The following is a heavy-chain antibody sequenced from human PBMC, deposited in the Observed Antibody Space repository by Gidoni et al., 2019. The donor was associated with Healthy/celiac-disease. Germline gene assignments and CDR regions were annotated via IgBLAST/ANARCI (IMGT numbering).Heavy chain of an antibody. J-gene: IGHJ3*02. V-gene: IGHV4-4*02. CDR2: IYHSGST. CDR3: ARVAGYCSSTSCPDDAFDI. D-gene: IGHD2-2*01. CDR1: GGSISSSNW. Sequence: QVQLQESGPGLVKPSGTLSLTCAVSGGSISSSNWWSWVRKPPGKGLEWIGEIYHSGSTNYNPSLKSRVTISVDKSKNQFSLKLSSVTAADTAVYYCARVAGYCSSTSCPDDAFDIWGQGTMVTVSS.